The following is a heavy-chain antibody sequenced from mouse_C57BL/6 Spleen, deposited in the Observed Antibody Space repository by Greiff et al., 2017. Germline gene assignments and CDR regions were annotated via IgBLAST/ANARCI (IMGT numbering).Heavy chain of an antibody. V-gene: IGHV5-4*01. Sequence: DVMLVESGGGLVKPGGSLKLSCAASGFTFSSYAMSWVRQTPEKRLEWVATISDGGSYTYYPDNVKGRFTISRDNAKNNLYLQMSHLKSEDTAMYYCARDLPFAYWGQGTLVTVSA. CDR3: ARDLPFAY. CDR1: GFTFSSYA. J-gene: IGHJ3*01. CDR2: ISDGGSYT.